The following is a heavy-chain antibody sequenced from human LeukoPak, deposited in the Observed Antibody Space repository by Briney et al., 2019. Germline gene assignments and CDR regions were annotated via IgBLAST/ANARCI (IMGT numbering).Heavy chain of an antibody. CDR1: GFTFSSYA. Sequence: GGSLRLSCAASGFTFSSYAMSWVRQAPGKGLEWVGRIKSKTDGGTTDYAAPVKGRFTISRDDSKNALYLQMNSLKTEDTAVYYCTRYSGSYWGQGTLVTVSS. CDR3: TRYSGSY. CDR2: IKSKTDGGTT. V-gene: IGHV3-15*01. D-gene: IGHD1-26*01. J-gene: IGHJ4*02.